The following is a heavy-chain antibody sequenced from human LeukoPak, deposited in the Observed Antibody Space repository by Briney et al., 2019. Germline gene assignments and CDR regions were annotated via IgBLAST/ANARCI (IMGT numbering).Heavy chain of an antibody. CDR2: ISANSGNT. Sequence: GASVKVSCKASGYTFTINGISWVRQAPGQGLEWMGWISANSGNTNYAQRLQGRVTMTTDASTTKAYMELRSLRSDDTAVYYCARDRNHAFDFWGQGTMVTVSS. V-gene: IGHV1-18*01. J-gene: IGHJ3*01. CDR3: ARDRNHAFDF. CDR1: GYTFTING.